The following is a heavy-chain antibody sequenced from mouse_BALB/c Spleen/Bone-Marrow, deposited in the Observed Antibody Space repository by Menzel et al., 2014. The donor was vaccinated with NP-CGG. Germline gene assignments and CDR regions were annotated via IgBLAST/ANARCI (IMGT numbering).Heavy chain of an antibody. Sequence: SGAELVKPGASVKLSCTASGFNIKDTYMHWVKQRPEQGPEWIGRIDPANGNTKYDPKFQGKATITADTSSNTAYLQLSSLTSEDTAVYYCARWEYYAMDYWGQGTSVTVSS. J-gene: IGHJ4*01. V-gene: IGHV14-3*02. CDR3: ARWEYYAMDY. D-gene: IGHD4-1*01. CDR2: IDPANGNT. CDR1: GFNIKDTY.